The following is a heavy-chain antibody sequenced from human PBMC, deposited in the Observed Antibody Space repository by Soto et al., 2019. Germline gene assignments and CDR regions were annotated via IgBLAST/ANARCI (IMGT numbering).Heavy chain of an antibody. Sequence: ASVKVSCKASGYTLTGYYVVWVRQAPGQGPECMGWINPYTGGTNYAQKFQGRVTMTRDTSISTAYMDPEDAGTYYCARIVVPGTIPTFDYWGQGTLVTVSS. CDR3: PGTIPTFDY. J-gene: IGHJ4*02. D-gene: IGHD1-7*01. V-gene: IGHV1-2*02. CDR1: GYTLTGYY. CDR2: INPYTGGT.